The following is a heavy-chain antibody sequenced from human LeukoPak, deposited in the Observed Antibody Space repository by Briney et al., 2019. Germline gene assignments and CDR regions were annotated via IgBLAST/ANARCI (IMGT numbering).Heavy chain of an antibody. CDR2: ISWNSGSI. Sequence: GRSLRLSCAASGFTFDDYAMHWVRQAPGKGLEWVSSISWNSGSIGYAESVKGRFAISRDNAKNSLYLQMNSLRAEDLAVYYCAKDIRSYGSGTYLDHWGQGSLVTVSS. V-gene: IGHV3-9*03. J-gene: IGHJ4*02. CDR1: GFTFDDYA. CDR3: AKDIRSYGSGTYLDH. D-gene: IGHD3-10*01.